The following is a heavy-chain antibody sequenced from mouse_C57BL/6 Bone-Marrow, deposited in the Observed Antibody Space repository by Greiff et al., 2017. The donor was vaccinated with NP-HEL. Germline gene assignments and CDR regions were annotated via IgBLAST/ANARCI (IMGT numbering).Heavy chain of an antibody. V-gene: IGHV1-22*01. Sequence: EVQLQQSGPELVKPGASVKMSCKASGYTFTDYNMHWVKQSNGKSLEWIGNINPNNGGTSYNQKFKGKATLTVNKSSSTAYMELRSLTSEDSAVYYCARKGTGTLDYWGQGTTLTVSS. CDR2: INPNNGGT. D-gene: IGHD4-1*01. J-gene: IGHJ2*01. CDR1: GYTFTDYN. CDR3: ARKGTGTLDY.